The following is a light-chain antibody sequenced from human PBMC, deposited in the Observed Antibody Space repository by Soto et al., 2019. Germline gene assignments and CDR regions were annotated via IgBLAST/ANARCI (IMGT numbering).Light chain of an antibody. CDR3: QQLTDWPPQWT. CDR2: DAS. J-gene: IGKJ1*01. Sequence: LTQSPSALSASAGDRVTITCRASQGISSYLAWYQQKPGQAPRLLIYDASSRATGIPARFSGSGSGTDFTLTISSLEPEDFAVYYCQQLTDWPPQWTFGQGTKVAIK. CDR1: QGISSY. V-gene: IGKV3-11*01.